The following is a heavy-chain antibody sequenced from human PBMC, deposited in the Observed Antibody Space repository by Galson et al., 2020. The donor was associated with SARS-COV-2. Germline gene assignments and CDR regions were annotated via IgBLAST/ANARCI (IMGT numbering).Heavy chain of an antibody. Sequence: GESLKISCAVPGISINDNYMSWVRQAPGKGLEWVSVIYRFGATFYADSVKGRFTISRDTSENTVFLQMDSRRVDDTAFYYCASEPWGGRGSLGPGTLVSVSS. V-gene: IGHV3-53*01. CDR1: GISINDNY. CDR2: IYRFGAT. CDR3: ASEPWGGRGS. D-gene: IGHD7-27*01. J-gene: IGHJ5*02.